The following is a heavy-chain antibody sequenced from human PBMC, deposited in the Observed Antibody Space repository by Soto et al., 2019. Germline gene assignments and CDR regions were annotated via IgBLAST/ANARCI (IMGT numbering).Heavy chain of an antibody. CDR2: ISYDGSNK. Sequence: GGSLRLSCAASGFTFSSYAMHWVRQAPGKGLEWVAVISYDGSNKYYADSVKGRFTISRDNSKNTLYLQMNSLRAEDTAVYYCARDALELGHLYYFDYWGQGTLVTVSS. J-gene: IGHJ4*02. CDR1: GFTFSSYA. CDR3: ARDALELGHLYYFDY. V-gene: IGHV3-30*04. D-gene: IGHD1-7*01.